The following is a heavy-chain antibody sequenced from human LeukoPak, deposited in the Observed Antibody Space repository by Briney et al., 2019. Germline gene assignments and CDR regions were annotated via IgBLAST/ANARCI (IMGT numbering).Heavy chain of an antibody. CDR3: AGDFGRCLDWPPDDYYYYYYMDV. CDR1: GYTFTSYY. Sequence: ASVKVSCKASGYTFTSYYMHWVRQAPGQGLEWMGIINPSGGSTSYAQKFQGRVTMTRDMSTSTVYMELSSLRSEDTAVYYCAGDFGRCLDWPPDDYYYYYYMDVWGKGTTVTVSS. J-gene: IGHJ6*03. D-gene: IGHD3/OR15-3a*01. CDR2: INPSGGST. V-gene: IGHV1-46*03.